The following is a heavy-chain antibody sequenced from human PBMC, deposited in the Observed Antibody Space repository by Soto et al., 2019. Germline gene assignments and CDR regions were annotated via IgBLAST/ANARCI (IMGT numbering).Heavy chain of an antibody. Sequence: ASVKVSCKASGYTFTSYALHWLRQAPGQGLEWMGWINAGDGSTKYSEHFQGRVTITLDTSATTVFVELTGLKSEDTAIYYRARTEWFPPHFDYWGQGSQVTVSS. CDR3: ARTEWFPPHFDY. CDR2: INAGDGST. D-gene: IGHD3-3*01. J-gene: IGHJ4*02. CDR1: GYTFTSYA. V-gene: IGHV1-3*01.